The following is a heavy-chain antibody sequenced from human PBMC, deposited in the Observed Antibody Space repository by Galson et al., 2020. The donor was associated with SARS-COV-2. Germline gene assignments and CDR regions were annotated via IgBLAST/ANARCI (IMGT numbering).Heavy chain of an antibody. V-gene: IGHV4-61*02. CDR2: NYSSGNT. D-gene: IGHD3-10*01. Sequence: SETLSLTCSVSGGSITSGSYCWNWIRQPAGQGLEWIGRNYSSGNTNYNPSLKSRVTISMDTSKNQFSLNLNSVTAADTAIYYCARGVAYWGQGTLVTVSS. CDR3: ARGVAY. CDR1: GGSITSGSYC. J-gene: IGHJ4*02.